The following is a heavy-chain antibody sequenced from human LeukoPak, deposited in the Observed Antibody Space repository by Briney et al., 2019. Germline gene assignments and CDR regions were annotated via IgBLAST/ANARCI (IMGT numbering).Heavy chain of an antibody. CDR2: ISSSGSTI. J-gene: IGHJ4*02. Sequence: GGSLRLSCAASGFTFSSYEMNWVRQAPGKGLEWISYISSSGSTIYYADSVKGRFTISRDNAKNSLYLQMNSLRAEDTAVYYCARDSTAAGTGVYWGQGTLVTVSS. CDR1: GFTFSSYE. CDR3: ARDSTAAGTGVY. D-gene: IGHD6-13*01. V-gene: IGHV3-48*03.